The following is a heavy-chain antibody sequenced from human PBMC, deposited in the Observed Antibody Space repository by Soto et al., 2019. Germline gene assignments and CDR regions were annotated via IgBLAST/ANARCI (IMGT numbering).Heavy chain of an antibody. CDR2: ISWISDNT. D-gene: IGHD3-10*01. Sequence: EVQLVESGGDLVQPGRSLRLSCAASGFNFDDYAMYWVRQAPGKGLEWVSGISWISDNTGYADSVKGRFTISRDNAKNSLYLQMNSLRAEDTALYYCVKDRDYGSGSLSFDYWGQGTLVTVSS. V-gene: IGHV3-9*01. CDR1: GFNFDDYA. CDR3: VKDRDYGSGSLSFDY. J-gene: IGHJ4*02.